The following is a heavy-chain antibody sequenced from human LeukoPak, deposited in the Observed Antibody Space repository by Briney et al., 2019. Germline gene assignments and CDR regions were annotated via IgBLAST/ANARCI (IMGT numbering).Heavy chain of an antibody. Sequence: SVKVSCKASGGTFSSYAISWVRQAPGQGLEWMGGIIPYFGKTNYAQKLQGRVTMTTDTSTSTAYMELRSLRSDDTAVYYCARDLESSSGSYPQRDYWGQGTLVTVSS. J-gene: IGHJ4*02. CDR3: ARDLESSSGSYPQRDY. CDR2: IIPYFGKT. CDR1: GGTFSSYA. D-gene: IGHD6-25*01. V-gene: IGHV1-69*05.